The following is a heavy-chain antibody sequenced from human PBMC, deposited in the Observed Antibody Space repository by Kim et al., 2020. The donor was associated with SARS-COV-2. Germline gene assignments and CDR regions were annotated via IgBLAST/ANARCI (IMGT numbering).Heavy chain of an antibody. CDR3: AGDRENGPSLYYHV. CDR1: GFSFGDYI. D-gene: IGHD3-16*01. CDR2: ISGAGHRT. V-gene: IGHV3-23*01. Sequence: GGSLRLSCAASGFSFGDYIMSWVRQAPGKGLEWVSGISGAGHRTTYADSVKGRFTISRDNSKRTVSLQMSSLKVDDTATYYCAGDRENGPSLYYHVGGQG. J-gene: IGHJ1*01.